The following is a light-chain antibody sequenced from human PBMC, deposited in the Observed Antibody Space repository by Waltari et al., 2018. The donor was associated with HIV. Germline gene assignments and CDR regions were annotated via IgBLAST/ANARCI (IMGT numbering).Light chain of an antibody. Sequence: SYELTQPPSVSVSPGPTASIPCSGDKLGDNYAWWYQQQPGQSPGPGLYQDSKRPSGIPERVAGCNSGNTASLSISGTQAMGEADYYCQGWYSSTVVFGGGTKLTVL. J-gene: IGLJ2*01. V-gene: IGLV3-1*01. CDR3: QGWYSSTVV. CDR2: QDS. CDR1: KLGDNY.